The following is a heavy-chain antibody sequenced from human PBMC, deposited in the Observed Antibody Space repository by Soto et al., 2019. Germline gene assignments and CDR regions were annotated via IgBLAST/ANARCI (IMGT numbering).Heavy chain of an antibody. J-gene: IGHJ4*02. D-gene: IGHD2-8*01. CDR1: GFTFSDHY. CDR3: ASFPRPGYCTNGVCYL. CDR2: TRNKANSYTT. V-gene: IGHV3-72*01. Sequence: GGSLRLSCAASGFTFSDHYMDWVRQAPGKGLEWVGRTRNKANSYTTEYAASVKGRFTISRDDSKNSLYLQMNSLKTEDTAVYYCASFPRPGYCTNGVCYLWGQGTLVTVSS.